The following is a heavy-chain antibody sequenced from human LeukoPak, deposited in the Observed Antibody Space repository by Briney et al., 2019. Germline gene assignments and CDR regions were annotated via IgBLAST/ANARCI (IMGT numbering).Heavy chain of an antibody. D-gene: IGHD2-2*01. CDR3: ARSKAHLSTSWYGTWFDP. V-gene: IGHV4-38-2*02. J-gene: IGHJ5*02. CDR1: GYSVSGGYY. CDR2: MYHRGDT. Sequence: SETLSLTCTVSGYSVSGGYYWGWIRQPPGKGLEWIGSMYHRGDTYYNPSLKSRVTISVDTSKNQLSLKLSSVTAADTAVYYCARSKAHLSTSWYGTWFDPWGQGTLVTVSS.